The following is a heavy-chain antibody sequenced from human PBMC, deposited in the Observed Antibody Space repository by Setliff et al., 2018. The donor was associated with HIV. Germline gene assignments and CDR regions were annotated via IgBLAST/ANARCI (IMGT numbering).Heavy chain of an antibody. Sequence: SVKVSCKASGYTFVDDGITWVRQAPGQGLEWMGWIGAYNGDTKYAQKFQDRVTMTIDTSASTAYMELRSLTSDDTAMYYCSRDRSATWTPTTYWGQGTLVTVPQ. CDR3: SRDRSATWTPTTY. V-gene: IGHV1-18*01. D-gene: IGHD6-25*01. CDR1: GYTFVDDG. J-gene: IGHJ4*02. CDR2: IGAYNGDT.